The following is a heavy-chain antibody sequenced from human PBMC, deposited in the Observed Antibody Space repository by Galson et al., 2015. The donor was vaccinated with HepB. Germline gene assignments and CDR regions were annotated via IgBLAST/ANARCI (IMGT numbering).Heavy chain of an antibody. D-gene: IGHD3-3*01. CDR2: ISSTSSFI. J-gene: IGHJ4*02. V-gene: IGHV3-21*01. Sequence: SLRLSCAASGFTFSDYSMNWVRQAPGKGLEWVSSISSTSSFIYYADSVKGRFTISRDNAENSLYLQMNSLRAEDTALYYCARDTIRFLEWNFDYWGQGVLVTVSS. CDR1: GFTFSDYS. CDR3: ARDTIRFLEWNFDY.